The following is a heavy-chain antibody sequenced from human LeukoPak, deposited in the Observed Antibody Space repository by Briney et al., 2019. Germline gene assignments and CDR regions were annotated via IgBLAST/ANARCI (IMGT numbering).Heavy chain of an antibody. J-gene: IGHJ6*02. CDR2: INPSGGST. V-gene: IGHV1-46*01. D-gene: IGHD6-13*01. Sequence: ASVKVSCKASGYTFTSYYMHWVRQAPGQGLEWMGIINPSGGSTSYAQKFQGRVTMTRDTSTSTVYMELSSLRSEDTAVYYCARESIPPYKPFPMSIAAAGRGMDVWGQGTTVTVSS. CDR3: ARESIPPYKPFPMSIAAAGRGMDV. CDR1: GYTFTSYY.